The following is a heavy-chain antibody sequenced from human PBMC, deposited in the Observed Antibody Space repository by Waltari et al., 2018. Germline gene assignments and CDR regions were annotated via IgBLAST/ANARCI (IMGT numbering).Heavy chain of an antibody. Sequence: QVQLVQSGAEVKKPGASVKVSCKASGYTFTSYDINWVRQATGQGLEWMGWMNPNMGNTGYAQKFQGRVTMTRNTSISTAYMELSSLRSEDTAVYYCARVVGGSSGYYLIPYGMDVWGQGTTVTVSS. J-gene: IGHJ6*02. CDR2: MNPNMGNT. D-gene: IGHD3-22*01. CDR1: GYTFTSYD. CDR3: ARVVGGSSGYYLIPYGMDV. V-gene: IGHV1-8*02.